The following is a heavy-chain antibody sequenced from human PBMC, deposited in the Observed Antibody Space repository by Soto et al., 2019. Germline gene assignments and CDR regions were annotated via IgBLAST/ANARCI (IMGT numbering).Heavy chain of an antibody. V-gene: IGHV3-15*07. Sequence: EVQLVESGGGLVKLGNPLNLACEVPVLKFMNAWRNWFRQAPGKGREWVGRIKSKGGGETKDYAAPVKGRFAISRDDSRDTLYLQMNSLKIEDTAVYYCAWDNSGRFRTDHWGQGTLVTVS. CDR2: IKSKGGGETK. CDR1: VLKFMNAW. CDR3: AWDNSGRFRTDH. D-gene: IGHD4-4*01. J-gene: IGHJ4*02.